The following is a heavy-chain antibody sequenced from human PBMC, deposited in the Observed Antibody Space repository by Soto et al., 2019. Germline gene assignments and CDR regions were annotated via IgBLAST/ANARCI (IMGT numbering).Heavy chain of an antibody. Sequence: SETLSLTCAVYGGSFSGYYWSWIRQPPGKGLEWIGEINHSGSTNYNPSLKSRVTISVDTSKNQFSLKLSSVTAADTAVYYCASNVRYSSGWYGRRAAFDIWGQGTMVTVSS. CDR1: GGSFSGYY. J-gene: IGHJ3*02. V-gene: IGHV4-34*01. CDR2: INHSGST. D-gene: IGHD6-19*01. CDR3: ASNVRYSSGWYGRRAAFDI.